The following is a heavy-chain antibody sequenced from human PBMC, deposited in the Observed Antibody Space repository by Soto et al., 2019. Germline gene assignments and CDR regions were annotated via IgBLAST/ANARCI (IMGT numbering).Heavy chain of an antibody. CDR3: ASFEDYYGSGSVSYGMDV. J-gene: IGHJ6*02. V-gene: IGHV4-31*03. CDR2: IYYSGST. Sequence: PSETLSLTCTVSGGSISSGGYYLSWIRQHPGKGLEWIGYIYYSGSTYYNPPLKSRVTISVDTSKIQFSLKLSSVTAADTAVYYCASFEDYYGSGSVSYGMDVWGQGTTVTVSS. D-gene: IGHD3-10*01. CDR1: GGSISSGGYY.